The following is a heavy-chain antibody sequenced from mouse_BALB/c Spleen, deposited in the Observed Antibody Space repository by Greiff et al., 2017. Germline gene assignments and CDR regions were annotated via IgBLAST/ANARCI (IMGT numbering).Heavy chain of an antibody. D-gene: IGHD2-4*01. CDR2: ISSGSSTI. V-gene: IGHV5-17*02. Sequence: EVQVVESGGGLVQPGGSRKLSCAASGFTFSSFGMHWVRQAPEKGLEWVAYISSGSSTIYYADTVKGRFTISRDNPKNTLFLQMTSLRSEDTAMYYCARSIPIYYDYDGLDYWGQGTTLTVSS. J-gene: IGHJ2*01. CDR1: GFTFSSFG. CDR3: ARSIPIYYDYDGLDY.